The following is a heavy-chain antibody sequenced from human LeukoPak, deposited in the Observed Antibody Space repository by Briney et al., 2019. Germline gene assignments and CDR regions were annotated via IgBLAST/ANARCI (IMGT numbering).Heavy chain of an antibody. CDR2: VSGSGGRT. CDR3: AKDRSSSSWIPYYFDY. D-gene: IGHD6-13*01. V-gene: IGHV3-23*01. CDR1: GFTFSSYV. Sequence: GGSLRLSCAASGFTFSSYVMSWVRQAPGKGLEWVSAVSGSGGRTYYADSVKGRFTISRDNSKNTLYLQMNSLRAEDTAVYYCAKDRSSSSWIPYYFDYWGQGTQVTVSS. J-gene: IGHJ4*02.